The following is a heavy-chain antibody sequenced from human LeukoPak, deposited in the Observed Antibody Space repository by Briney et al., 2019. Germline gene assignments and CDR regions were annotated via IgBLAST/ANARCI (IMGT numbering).Heavy chain of an antibody. V-gene: IGHV1-24*01. CDR3: ARDLGIVATIPGDDY. CDR1: GYTLTEFS. J-gene: IGHJ4*02. CDR2: FDPEDGET. D-gene: IGHD5-12*01. Sequence: ASVKVSCKLSGYTLTEFSMHWVRQAPGKGLEWMGGFDPEDGETIYAQKFQGRVTITTDESTSTAYMELSSLRSEDTAVYYCARDLGIVATIPGDDYWGQGTLVTVSS.